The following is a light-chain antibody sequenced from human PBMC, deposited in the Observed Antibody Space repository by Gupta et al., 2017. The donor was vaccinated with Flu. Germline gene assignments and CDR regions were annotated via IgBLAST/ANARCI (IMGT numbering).Light chain of an antibody. V-gene: IGKV3-15*01. CDR1: QSVSSN. Sequence: DIVMTPSPATLSVSPGERATLSCRASQSVSSNLAWYQQKPGQAPRLLIYGASTRATGIPARFSGSGSGTEFTLTISSLQSEDFAVYYCQQYNNWPYTFGQGPSWRSN. CDR2: GAS. CDR3: QQYNNWPYT. J-gene: IGKJ2*01.